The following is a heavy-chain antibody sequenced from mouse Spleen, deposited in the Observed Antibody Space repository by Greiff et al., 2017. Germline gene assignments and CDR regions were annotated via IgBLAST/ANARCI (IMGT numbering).Heavy chain of an antibody. CDR1: GYTFTSYW. J-gene: IGHJ1*01. CDR3: TRGGNHWYFDV. V-gene: IGHV1-69*02. Sequence: VQLQQSGAELVRPGASVKLSCKASGYTFTSYWINWVKQRPGQGLEWIGNIYPSDSYTNYNQKFKDKATLTVDKSSSTAYMQLSSPTSEDSAVYYCTRGGNHWYFDVWGAGTTVTVSS. CDR2: IYPSDSYT. D-gene: IGHD2-1*01.